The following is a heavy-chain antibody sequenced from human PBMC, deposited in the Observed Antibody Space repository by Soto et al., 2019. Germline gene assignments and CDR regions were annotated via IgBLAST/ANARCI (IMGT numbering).Heavy chain of an antibody. CDR2: MNPNSGNT. J-gene: IGHJ6*03. CDR1: GYTFTSYD. V-gene: IGHV1-8*01. D-gene: IGHD3-3*01. Sequence: QVQRVQSGAEVKKPGASVKVSCKASGYTFTSYDINWVRQATGQGLEWMGWMNPNSGNTGYAQKFQGRVTMTRNTSISTAYMELSSLRSEDTAVYYCARGIRIRPSIFGVVINYYYYYMDVWGKGTTVTVSS. CDR3: ARGIRIRPSIFGVVINYYYYYMDV.